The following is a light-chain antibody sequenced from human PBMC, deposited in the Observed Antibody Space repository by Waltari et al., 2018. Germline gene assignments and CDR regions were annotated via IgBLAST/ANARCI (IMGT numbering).Light chain of an antibody. Sequence: QSALTQPRSVSGSPGQSLTLSCTGTNSDVGAYNYVPWYQQRPGNAPKLVIDDVDKRPARAPGRCAGCNAANTASLTISGLQADDEADYYCCSYAGRYTSVFGGGTKVTVL. V-gene: IGLV2-11*01. J-gene: IGLJ2*01. CDR3: CSYAGRYTSV. CDR1: NSDVGAYNY. CDR2: DVD.